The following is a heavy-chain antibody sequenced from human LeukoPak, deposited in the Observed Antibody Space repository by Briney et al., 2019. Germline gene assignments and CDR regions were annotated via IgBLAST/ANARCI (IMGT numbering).Heavy chain of an antibody. J-gene: IGHJ4*02. V-gene: IGHV4-59*01. D-gene: IGHD1-26*01. CDR1: GGSISSYY. CDR2: IYYSGST. Sequence: TTSETLSLTCTVSGGSISSYYWSWIRQPPGKGLEWIGYIYYSGSTNYNPSLKSRVTISVDTSKNQFSLKLSSVTAADTAVYYCARDGGHSGSYPRYWGQGTLVTVSS. CDR3: ARDGGHSGSYPRY.